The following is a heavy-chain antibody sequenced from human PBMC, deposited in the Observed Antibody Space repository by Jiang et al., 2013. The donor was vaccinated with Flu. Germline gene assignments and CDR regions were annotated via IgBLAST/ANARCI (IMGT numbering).Heavy chain of an antibody. Sequence: ISRDNAKNSLYLQMNSLRAGDTAVYYCARYGSHSFNYWGQGTLVTVSS. CDR3: ARYGSHSFNY. V-gene: IGHV3-11*03. J-gene: IGHJ4*02. D-gene: IGHD2-2*03.